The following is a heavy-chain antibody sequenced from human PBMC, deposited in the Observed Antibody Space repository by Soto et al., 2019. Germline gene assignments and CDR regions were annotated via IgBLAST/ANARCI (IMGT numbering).Heavy chain of an antibody. CDR2: VTSSASST. J-gene: IGHJ3*01. V-gene: IGHV3-23*01. CDR3: AKGGAVLLDPFDV. CDR1: GFTFSSFA. D-gene: IGHD1-26*01. Sequence: GQLLESGGGMVQPGGSLRLSCAASGFTFSSFAMKWVRLPPGRGLEWVAAVTSSASSTHYADSVKGRFTISRDNSKNTLYLQMNSLRADDTAVYYCAKGGAVLLDPFDVWGQGTMVTVSS.